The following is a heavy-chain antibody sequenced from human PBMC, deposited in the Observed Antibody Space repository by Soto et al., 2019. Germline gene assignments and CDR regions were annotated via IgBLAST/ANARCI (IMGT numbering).Heavy chain of an antibody. D-gene: IGHD3-10*02. CDR3: AFYVVNTDTTGGIDH. CDR1: GYTFTSYG. V-gene: IGHV1-18*01. Sequence: ASEKVSCKAAGYTFTSYGISWVRQAPGQGLEWMGWISPYSGKTSYTQKFQDRVTMTTDTSTTTAYMELRNLRSDDTAMYHCAFYVVNTDTTGGIDHLGQGTQVTVYS. CDR2: ISPYSGKT. J-gene: IGHJ4*02.